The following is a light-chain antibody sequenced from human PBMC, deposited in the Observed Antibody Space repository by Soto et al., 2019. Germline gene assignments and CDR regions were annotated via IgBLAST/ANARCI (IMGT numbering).Light chain of an antibody. Sequence: DIELTQSPSSLSASLGDRVTISCRVSQGISSYLDWYRQKPGQVPNLLIYGASTLPTGVPSRFSDSGSGTEFTLTISSLQPEDFATYYGQQTYKAPLTFGQGTKVEIK. CDR3: QQTYKAPLT. CDR1: QGISSY. J-gene: IGKJ2*01. CDR2: GAS. V-gene: IGKV1-27*01.